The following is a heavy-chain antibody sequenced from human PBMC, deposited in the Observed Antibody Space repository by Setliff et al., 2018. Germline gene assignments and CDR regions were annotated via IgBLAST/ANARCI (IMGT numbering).Heavy chain of an antibody. CDR2: ISSYNDVT. CDR3: AISSLSICSGGSCPNAFDI. D-gene: IGHD2-15*01. V-gene: IGHV1-18*01. CDR1: GHIFSSYG. Sequence: ASVKVSCKASGHIFSSYGISWVRQAPGQGLEWMGWISSYNDVTNYEQRFQGRVTMTTDTSASAAYMELRGLRPGDTAIYYCAISSLSICSGGSCPNAFDIWGKGTLVTV. J-gene: IGHJ3*02.